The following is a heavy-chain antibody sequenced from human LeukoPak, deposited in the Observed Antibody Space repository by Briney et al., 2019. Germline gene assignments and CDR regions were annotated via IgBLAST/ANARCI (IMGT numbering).Heavy chain of an antibody. V-gene: IGHV4-30-4*08. CDR2: IYYSGST. CDR3: ARPLTSSGPGWVAFDI. D-gene: IGHD6-19*01. J-gene: IGHJ3*02. CDR1: GGSISSGGYY. Sequence: PSETLSLTCTVSGGSISSGGYYWSWIRQPPGKGLEWIGYIYYSGSTYYNPSLKSRVTISVDTSKNQFSLKLSSVTAADTAVYYCARPLTSSGPGWVAFDIWGQGTMVTVSS.